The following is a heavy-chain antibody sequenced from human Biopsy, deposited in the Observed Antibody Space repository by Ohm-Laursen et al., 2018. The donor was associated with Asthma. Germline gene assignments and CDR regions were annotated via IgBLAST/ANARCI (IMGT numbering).Heavy chain of an antibody. V-gene: IGHV4-30-4*01. CDR3: ARASVAASSNWFDP. Sequence: SQTLSLTCTVSGASIKTDDHYWSWLRQPPGKGLEWFGFIHYSGSTSYNPSLKGGVTISVDTPKNQFSLKLSSATAADTAVYYCARASVAASSNWFDPWGQGTLVTVSS. D-gene: IGHD6-19*01. CDR2: IHYSGST. CDR1: GASIKTDDHY. J-gene: IGHJ5*02.